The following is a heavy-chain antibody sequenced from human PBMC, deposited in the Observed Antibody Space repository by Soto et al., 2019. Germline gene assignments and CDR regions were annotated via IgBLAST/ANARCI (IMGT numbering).Heavy chain of an antibody. CDR2: IIPIFGTA. CDR1: GGTFSSYA. J-gene: IGHJ6*02. Sequence: SVKVSCKASGGTFSSYAISWVRQAPGQGLEWMGGIIPIFGTANYAQKFQGRVTITADESTSTAYMELSSLRSEDTAVYYCARSDMGGSSSVKYYYYYGMDVWGQGTTVTVSS. CDR3: ARSDMGGSSSVKYYYYYGMDV. V-gene: IGHV1-69*13. D-gene: IGHD6-6*01.